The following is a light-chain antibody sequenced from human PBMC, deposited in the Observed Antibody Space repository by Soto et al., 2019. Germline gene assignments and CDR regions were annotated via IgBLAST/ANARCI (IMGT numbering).Light chain of an antibody. V-gene: IGKV3-20*01. CDR3: QQLSRYPLT. CDR2: GAS. Sequence: EIVLTQSPGTLSLSPGERVTLSCRASQSVSSNYLAWYQQKPGQAPRLLIYGASSRATGIPDRFSGSGSETEFSLTIRALQPEDFATYYCQQLSRYPLTFGGGTKVDIK. J-gene: IGKJ4*01. CDR1: QSVSSNY.